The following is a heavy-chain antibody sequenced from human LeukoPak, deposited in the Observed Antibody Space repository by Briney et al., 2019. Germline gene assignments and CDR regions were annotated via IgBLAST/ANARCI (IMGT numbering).Heavy chain of an antibody. V-gene: IGHV3-33*01. Sequence: GGSLRLSCAASGFTFSSYGMHWVRQAPGKGLEWLAVIWYDGSNKYYADSVKGRFTISRDNSKNTLYLQMNSLRAEDTAVYYCARQGFYDLNNYYYYYYMDVWGKGTTVTVSS. CDR2: IWYDGSNK. J-gene: IGHJ6*03. CDR1: GFTFSSYG. CDR3: ARQGFYDLNNYYYYYYMDV. D-gene: IGHD5/OR15-5a*01.